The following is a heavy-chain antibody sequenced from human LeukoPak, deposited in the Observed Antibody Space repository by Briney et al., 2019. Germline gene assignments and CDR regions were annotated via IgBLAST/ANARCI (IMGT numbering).Heavy chain of an antibody. CDR1: GFTVRNYA. D-gene: IGHD3-3*01. Sequence: QPGGSLRLSCAASGFTVRNYAMNWVRQAPGKGLEWVFTIRESSGDTYYEDSVKGRFTISRDISTNTVYLQMISLRVEDTAVYLCAKRPISGNDKSFDYWGQGTLVTVSS. J-gene: IGHJ4*02. CDR2: IRESSGDT. V-gene: IGHV3-23*01. CDR3: AKRPISGNDKSFDY.